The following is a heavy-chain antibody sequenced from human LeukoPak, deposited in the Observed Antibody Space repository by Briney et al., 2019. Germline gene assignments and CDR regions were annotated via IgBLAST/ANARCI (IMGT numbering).Heavy chain of an antibody. J-gene: IGHJ4*02. D-gene: IGHD2-2*01. V-gene: IGHV3-23*01. CDR3: AKSVRWGTSRYPAFDY. CDR1: GFSFSSYA. Sequence: GGSLRLSCAASGFSFSSYAMSWVRQPPGKGLEWVSAISGSGGSTYYADSVKGRFTISRDNSKNTLYLQMNSLRAEYTAVYYCAKSVRWGTSRYPAFDYWGQGTLVTVSS. CDR2: ISGSGGST.